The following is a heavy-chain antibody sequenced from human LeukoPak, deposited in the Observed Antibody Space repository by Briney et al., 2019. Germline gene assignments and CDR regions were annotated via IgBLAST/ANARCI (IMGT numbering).Heavy chain of an antibody. V-gene: IGHV3-64*02. CDR1: GFTFSDYG. CDR2: ISGNGGDT. CDR3: AREFPGYSYGSFDY. D-gene: IGHD5-18*01. J-gene: IGHJ4*02. Sequence: PGGSLRLSCAASGFTFSDYGMHWGRQAPGKGLEYVSAISGNGGDTYHADFVEGRFTISRDNSENTVYLQMGSLRAEDMAVYFCAREFPGYSYGSFDYWGQGTLVTVSS.